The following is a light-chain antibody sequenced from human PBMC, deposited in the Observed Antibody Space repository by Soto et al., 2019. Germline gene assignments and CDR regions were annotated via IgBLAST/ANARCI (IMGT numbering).Light chain of an antibody. J-gene: IGKJ5*01. CDR2: GAS. V-gene: IGKV3-20*01. CDR3: QQYGSSPIT. CDR1: QSVSSSY. Sequence: EIVLTQSPGTLSLSPGARATLSCRASQSVSSSYLAWYQQKPGQAPRLFIYGASSRATGIPDRFSASESGTDFTLIVSRLEPEDCAVYDGQQYGSSPITFGQGTRLEIK.